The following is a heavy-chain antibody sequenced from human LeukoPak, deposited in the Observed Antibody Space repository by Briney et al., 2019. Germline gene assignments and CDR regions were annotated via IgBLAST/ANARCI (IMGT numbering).Heavy chain of an antibody. CDR2: IIPIFGTA. CDR1: GGTFSSYA. V-gene: IGHV1-69*01. D-gene: IGHD6-19*01. Sequence: SVTVSFKASGGTFSSYAISWVRQAPGQGLEWMGGIIPIFGTANYAQKFQGRVTITADESTSTAYMELSSLRSEDTAVYYCAREGYSSGWYGSGKYYYMDVWGKGTTVTISS. CDR3: AREGYSSGWYGSGKYYYMDV. J-gene: IGHJ6*03.